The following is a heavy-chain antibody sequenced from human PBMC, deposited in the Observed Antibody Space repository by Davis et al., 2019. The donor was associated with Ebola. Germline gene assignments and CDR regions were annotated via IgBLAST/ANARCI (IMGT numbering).Heavy chain of an antibody. CDR3: ARELAAGRHHFEN. V-gene: IGHV3-30*03. D-gene: IGHD6-25*01. J-gene: IGHJ4*02. CDR1: GFTVSSYG. Sequence: GESLKISCVASGFTVSSYGMLWVRQAPGKGLEWVAYFSKFGSSKYYADSVKGRFTISRDNSMNTLDLQMNSLTTEDTAVYYCARELAAGRHHFENWGQGTLVTVSS. CDR2: FSKFGSSK.